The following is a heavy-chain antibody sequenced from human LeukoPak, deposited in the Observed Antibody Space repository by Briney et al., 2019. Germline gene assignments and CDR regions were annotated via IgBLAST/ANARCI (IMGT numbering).Heavy chain of an antibody. CDR1: GASISNDGYY. CDR2: IYYSGSA. D-gene: IGHD5-12*01. Sequence: SQTLSLTCTVSGASISNDGYYWSWIREHPGKGLEWIGYIYYSGSAYHNPSLTSRLTISVDTSKNQFSLNLRSVTAADTAVYYCARDSGYAVLDYWGKGTLVTVSS. CDR3: ARDSGYAVLDY. V-gene: IGHV4-31*03. J-gene: IGHJ4*02.